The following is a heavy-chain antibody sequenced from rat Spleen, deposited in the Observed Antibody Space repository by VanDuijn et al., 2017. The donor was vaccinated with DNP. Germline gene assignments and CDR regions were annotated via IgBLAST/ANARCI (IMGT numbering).Heavy chain of an antibody. Sequence: EVQLVESGGGLVQPGGSMTLSCVASGFTLSDFYMGWVRQAPPTGLEWVASISTSGGSTYYRDSVKGRFTVSRDNAKSTLYLQMDSLRSEDTATYYCARRGYNSDYWGQGVMVTVSS. D-gene: IGHD1-5*01. CDR2: ISTSGGST. CDR3: ARRGYNSDY. V-gene: IGHV5-25*01. CDR1: GFTLSDFY. J-gene: IGHJ2*01.